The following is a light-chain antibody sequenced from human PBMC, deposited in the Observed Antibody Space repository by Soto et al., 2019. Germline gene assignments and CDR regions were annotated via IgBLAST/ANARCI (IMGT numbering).Light chain of an antibody. J-gene: IGLJ1*01. V-gene: IGLV2-14*01. Sequence: QSALTQPASVSGSPGQSITISCTGTSSDVGGYNYVSWYQQHPGKAPKLMIYDVSNRPSGVSNRFSGSKSGNTASLTISVLQAEDEAEYYCSSYTSSSTYVFGTGTKLTVL. CDR3: SSYTSSSTYV. CDR1: SSDVGGYNY. CDR2: DVS.